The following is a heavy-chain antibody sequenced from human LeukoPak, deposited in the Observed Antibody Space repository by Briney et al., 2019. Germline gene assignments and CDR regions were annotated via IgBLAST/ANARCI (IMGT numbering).Heavy chain of an antibody. CDR3: VRGEGRSWYTGYDGMDV. J-gene: IGHJ6*02. D-gene: IGHD6-13*01. CDR1: GFTFSTYT. CDR2: ISSAGTHK. V-gene: IGHV3-21*01. Sequence: GGSLRLSCAASGFTFSTYTMNWVRQAPGKGLEWVSSISSAGTHKNYADSVKGRFTISRDNAKNSLYLQMNSLRAEDAAVYYCVRGEGRSWYTGYDGMDVWGQGTTVTVSS.